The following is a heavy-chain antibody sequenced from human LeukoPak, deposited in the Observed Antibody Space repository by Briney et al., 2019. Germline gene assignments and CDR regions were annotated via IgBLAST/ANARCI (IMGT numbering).Heavy chain of an antibody. V-gene: IGHV4-34*01. J-gene: IGHJ4*02. CDR2: INHSGST. CDR1: GESFSGYY. CDR3: ARGPYYGSGSFPY. Sequence: SETLSLTCAVYGESFSGYYWNWIRQPPGKGLEWIGEINHSGSTNYNPSLKSRVTMSVDTSKNQFSLKLSSVTAADTAVYYCARGPYYGSGSFPYWGQGTPVTVSS. D-gene: IGHD3-10*01.